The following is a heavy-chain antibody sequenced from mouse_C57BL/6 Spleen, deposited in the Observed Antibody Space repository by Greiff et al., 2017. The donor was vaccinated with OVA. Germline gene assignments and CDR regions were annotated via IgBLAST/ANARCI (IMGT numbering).Heavy chain of an antibody. Sequence: DVKLVESGGDLVKPGGSLKLSCAASGFTFSSYGMSWVRQTPDKRLEWVATISSGGSYTYYPDSVKGRFTISRDNAKNTLYLQMSSLKSEDTAMYYCARHKGYDAMDYWGQGTSVTVSS. CDR3: ARHKGYDAMDY. V-gene: IGHV5-6*02. J-gene: IGHJ4*01. CDR1: GFTFSSYG. CDR2: ISSGGSYT.